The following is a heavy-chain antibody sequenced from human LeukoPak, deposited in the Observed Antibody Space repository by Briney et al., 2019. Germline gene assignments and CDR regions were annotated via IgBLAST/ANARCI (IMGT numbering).Heavy chain of an antibody. J-gene: IGHJ4*02. CDR3: ARSHDYSNTD. D-gene: IGHD4-11*01. CDR1: GFTVSSHY. CDR2: TDSGGST. V-gene: IGHV3-53*01. Sequence: PGGSLRLSCAASGFTVSSHYMSWVRQAPGKGLEWVSVTDSGGSTSYADSVKGRFTISRDTSKNTLYLQMNGLRAEDTAVYYCARSHDYSNTDWGQGTLVTVSS.